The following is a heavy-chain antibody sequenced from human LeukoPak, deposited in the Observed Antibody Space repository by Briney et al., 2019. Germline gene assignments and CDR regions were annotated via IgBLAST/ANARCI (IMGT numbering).Heavy chain of an antibody. CDR1: GASVSSASY. CDR2: IYNGVNT. CDR3: ARSRAFNSGAFDP. Sequence: PSETLSLTCTVSGASVSSASYWTWIRQPPGKGVEWIAHIYNGVNTNYNPSLKSRVTISVDTSKNQFSLRLNSVTAADTAVYYCARSRAFNSGAFDPWGQGSLVTVSS. V-gene: IGHV4-61*01. J-gene: IGHJ5*02. D-gene: IGHD1-26*01.